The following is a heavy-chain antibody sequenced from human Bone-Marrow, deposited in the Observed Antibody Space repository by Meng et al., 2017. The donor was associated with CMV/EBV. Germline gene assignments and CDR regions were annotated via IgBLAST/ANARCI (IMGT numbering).Heavy chain of an antibody. D-gene: IGHD2-2*01. CDR1: GYTFTSYD. CDR2: MNPNSGNT. V-gene: IGHV1-8*01. Sequence: ASVKVSCKASGYTFTSYDINWVRQATGQGLEWMGWMNPNSGNTGYAQKFQGRVTMTRNTSISTAYMELSSLRSEDTAVYYCASWGRQLLWGYYYGMDVWGQGTTVTVSS. J-gene: IGHJ6*02. CDR3: ASWGRQLLWGYYYGMDV.